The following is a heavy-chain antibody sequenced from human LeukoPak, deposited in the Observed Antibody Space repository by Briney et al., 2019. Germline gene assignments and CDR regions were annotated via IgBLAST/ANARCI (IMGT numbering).Heavy chain of an antibody. CDR3: ARVQNPTWGPCSGGSCQASYFDS. CDR1: GDSISRNY. D-gene: IGHD2-15*01. Sequence: SETLSLTCTVSGDSISRNYWSWIRQPPGKGLEWIGDIHYSGITKYDPSLKNRVTMSVDTSKNQFSLKLGSVTAADTAVYYCARVQNPTWGPCSGGSCQASYFDSWGQGTLVAVSS. J-gene: IGHJ4*02. CDR2: IHYSGIT. V-gene: IGHV4-59*01.